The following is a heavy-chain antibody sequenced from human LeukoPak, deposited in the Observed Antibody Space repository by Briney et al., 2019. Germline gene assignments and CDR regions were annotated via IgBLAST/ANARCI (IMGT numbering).Heavy chain of an antibody. CDR1: GFTFSPYS. CDR3: AKDVAPDSGWDLDY. J-gene: IGHJ4*02. CDR2: IYNSGAKI. D-gene: IGHD6-19*01. V-gene: IGHV3-23*01. Sequence: GGPWRFSCEASGFTFSPYSMPWVPKGPGKGLEGFSGIYNSGAKIFYADSVKGRFTISRDNSKNMLYLQMNSLRVEDTAVYYCAKDVAPDSGWDLDYWGQGTLVTVSS.